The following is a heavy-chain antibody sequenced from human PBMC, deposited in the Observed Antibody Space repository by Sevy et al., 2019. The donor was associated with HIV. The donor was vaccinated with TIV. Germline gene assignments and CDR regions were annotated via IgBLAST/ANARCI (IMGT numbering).Heavy chain of an antibody. J-gene: IGHJ6*03. V-gene: IGHV3-53*01. CDR3: ARDARLDYGGNSRYYYYYMDV. CDR2: IYSGGST. D-gene: IGHD4-17*01. Sequence: GGSPRLSCAASGFTVSSNYMSWVRQAPGKGLEWVSVIYSGGSTYYADSVKGRFPISRDNSKNTLYLQMNSLRAEDTAVYYCARDARLDYGGNSRYYYYYMDVWGKGTTVTVSS. CDR1: GFTVSSNY.